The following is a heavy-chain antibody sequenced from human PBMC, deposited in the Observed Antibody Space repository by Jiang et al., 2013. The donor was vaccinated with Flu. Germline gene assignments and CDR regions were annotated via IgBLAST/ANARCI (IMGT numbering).Heavy chain of an antibody. CDR1: GGSISSYY. CDR2: IYTSGST. D-gene: IGHD3-10*01. Sequence: GSGLVKPSETLSLTCTVSGGSISSYYWSWIRQPAGKGLEWIGRIYTSGSTNYNPSLKSRVTMSVDTSKNQFSLKLSSVTAADTAVYYCASEVMVRGTVADNWFDPWGQGTLVTVSS. J-gene: IGHJ5*02. CDR3: ASEVMVRGTVADNWFDP. V-gene: IGHV4-4*07.